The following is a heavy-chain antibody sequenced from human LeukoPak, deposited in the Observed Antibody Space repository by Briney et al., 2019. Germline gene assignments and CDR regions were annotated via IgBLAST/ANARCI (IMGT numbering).Heavy chain of an antibody. CDR2: IYHSGST. CDR1: GYSISSGYY. CDR3: ARVYYGSGSAGAFDI. D-gene: IGHD3-10*01. J-gene: IGHJ3*02. Sequence: SETLSLTCTVSGYSISSGYYWGWIRQPPGKGLEWIGSIYHSGSTYYNPSLKRRVTISVDTSKNQFSLKLSSVTAADTAVYYCARVYYGSGSAGAFDIWGQGTMVTVSS. V-gene: IGHV4-38-2*02.